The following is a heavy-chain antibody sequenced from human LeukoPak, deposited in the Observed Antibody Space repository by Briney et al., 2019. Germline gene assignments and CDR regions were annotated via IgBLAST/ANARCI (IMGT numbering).Heavy chain of an antibody. CDR1: GFTFSGSA. CDR3: AKMKGHPLPKYYMDV. CDR2: ISGSGDNT. D-gene: IGHD1-26*01. V-gene: IGHV3-23*01. Sequence: GGSLRPSCAASGFTFSGSAMSWVRRTPGKGLEWVSGISGSGDNTLYADSVKGRFTISRDNSKNTLYLEMNSLRAEDTAIYYCAKMKGHPLPKYYMDVWGQGTTVTVSS. J-gene: IGHJ6*01.